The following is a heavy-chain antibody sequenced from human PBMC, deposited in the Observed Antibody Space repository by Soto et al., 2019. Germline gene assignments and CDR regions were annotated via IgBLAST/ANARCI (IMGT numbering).Heavy chain of an antibody. CDR1: GDSFVEYW. Sequence: XXSLRISCKGSGDSFVEYWVCWVRQMPGKGLEWMGIIYPGDSDTRYSPSFQGQVTISADKSISTAYLQWSSLKAPDTAIYYCARTAAAGKYYYGVDVWGQGTTVTVSS. D-gene: IGHD6-13*01. CDR3: ARTAAAGKYYYGVDV. V-gene: IGHV5-51*01. CDR2: IYPGDSDT. J-gene: IGHJ6*02.